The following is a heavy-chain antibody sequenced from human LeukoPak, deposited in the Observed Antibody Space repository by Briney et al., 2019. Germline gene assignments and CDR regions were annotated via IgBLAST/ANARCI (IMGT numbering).Heavy chain of an antibody. CDR3: AKEGYSGYYAFDI. J-gene: IGHJ3*02. D-gene: IGHD5-12*01. V-gene: IGHV3-11*05. CDR1: GFIFSDHY. CDR2: ISTSGSYT. Sequence: PGGSLRLSCVASGFIFSDHYMSWIRQAPGKGLEWVGYISTSGSYTNYADSVKGRFTISRDNAKNSLYLQMNSIRADDTAMYYCAKEGYSGYYAFDIWGQGTMVTVSS.